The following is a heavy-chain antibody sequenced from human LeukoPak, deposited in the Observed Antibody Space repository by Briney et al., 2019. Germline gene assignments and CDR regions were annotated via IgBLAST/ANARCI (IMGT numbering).Heavy chain of an antibody. J-gene: IGHJ4*02. CDR3: AKEYTPSSPLGELDS. V-gene: IGHV3-30*02. CDR1: GFSFSSYA. CDR2: IRHDETNE. Sequence: HPGGSLRLSCAVSGFSFSSYAMHWVRQAPGKGLEWVAVIRHDETNEYYADSVQGRFTISRDTSKNTLYLQMNSLRAEDTAVYYCAKEYTPSSPLGELDSWGQGTLVTVSS. D-gene: IGHD6-6*01.